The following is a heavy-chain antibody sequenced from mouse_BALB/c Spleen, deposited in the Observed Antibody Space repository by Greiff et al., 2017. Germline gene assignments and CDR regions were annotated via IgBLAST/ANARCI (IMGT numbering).Heavy chain of an antibody. CDR2: ISSGGSYT. CDR3: TRDCTLDY. Sequence: EVKVEESGGGLVKPGGSLKLSCAASGFTFSSYTMSWVRQTPEKRLEWVATISSGGSYTYYPDSVKGRFTISRDNAKNTLYLQMSSLKSEDTAMYYCTRDCTLDYWGQGTTLTVSS. J-gene: IGHJ2*01. CDR1: GFTFSSYT. V-gene: IGHV5-6-4*01.